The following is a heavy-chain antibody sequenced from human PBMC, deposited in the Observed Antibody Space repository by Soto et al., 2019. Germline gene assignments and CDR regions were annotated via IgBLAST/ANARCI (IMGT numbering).Heavy chain of an antibody. CDR3: ATWHEREHAYDV. D-gene: IGHD1-1*01. V-gene: IGHV3-53*01. Sequence: SLRLSCAASGLTVSGKKYVAWVRQAPGKGLEWVSALYDVDGSFYADSVKGRFTTSSDSSKTTVYLQMNGLRPDDTAVYYCATWHEREHAYDVWGQGTTVTVSS. CDR1: GLTVSGKKY. CDR2: LYDVDGS. J-gene: IGHJ3*01.